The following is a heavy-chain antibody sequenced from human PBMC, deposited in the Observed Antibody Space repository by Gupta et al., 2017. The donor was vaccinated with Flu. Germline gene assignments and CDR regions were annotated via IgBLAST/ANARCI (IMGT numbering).Heavy chain of an antibody. CDR3: AKEGWYYYYMDV. CDR2: ISHDGSDK. V-gene: IGHV3-30*18. J-gene: IGHJ6*03. CDR1: EFTFSSYG. Sequence: QVHLVESGGGMVQPGRSLRLSCAVSEFTFSSYGMHWVRQAPGKGLDWVAAISHDGSDKFYADSVKGRFTISRDNSKNTLYLQMNNLRAEDSAVYYCAKEGWYYYYMDVWDKGTTVSVSS.